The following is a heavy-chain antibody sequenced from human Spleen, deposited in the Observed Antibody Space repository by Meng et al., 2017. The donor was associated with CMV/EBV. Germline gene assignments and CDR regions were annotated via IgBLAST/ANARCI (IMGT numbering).Heavy chain of an antibody. J-gene: IGHJ5*02. V-gene: IGHV4-39*07. CDR1: GGSISSSSYY. Sequence: SETLSLTCTVSGGSISSSSYYWGWIRQPPGKGLEWIGSIYYSGSPYYNPSLKSRVTISVDTSKNQFSLKLSSVTAADTAVYYCARGNLRYCSGGSCGNWFDPWGQGTLVTVSS. CDR3: ARGNLRYCSGGSCGNWFDP. D-gene: IGHD2-15*01. CDR2: IYYSGSP.